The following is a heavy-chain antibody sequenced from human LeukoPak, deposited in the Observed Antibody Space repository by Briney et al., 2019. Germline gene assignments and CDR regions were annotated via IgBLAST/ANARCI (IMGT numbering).Heavy chain of an antibody. CDR2: IYPRDGST. CDR1: GYTFTNNY. CDR3: ARDQEGFDY. J-gene: IGHJ4*02. V-gene: IGHV1-46*01. Sequence: ASVKVPCKASGYTFTNNYLHWVRQAPGQGLEWMGMIYPRDGSTSYAQNFQGRVTVTRDTSTTTVHMELRGLRSEDTAVYYCARDQEGFDYWGQGTVVTVSS.